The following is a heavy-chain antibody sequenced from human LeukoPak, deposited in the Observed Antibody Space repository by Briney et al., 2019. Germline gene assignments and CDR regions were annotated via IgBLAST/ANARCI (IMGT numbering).Heavy chain of an antibody. D-gene: IGHD3-10*01. CDR2: INHSGST. CDR3: ARVKDDGYYFDY. CDR1: GGSFSGYY. V-gene: IGHV4-34*01. Sequence: PSETLSLTCAVYGGSFSGYYWSWIRQPPRKGLEWIGEINHSGSTNYNPSLKSRVTISVDTSKNQFSLKLSSVTAADTAVYYCARVKDDGYYFDYWGQGTLVTVSS. J-gene: IGHJ4*02.